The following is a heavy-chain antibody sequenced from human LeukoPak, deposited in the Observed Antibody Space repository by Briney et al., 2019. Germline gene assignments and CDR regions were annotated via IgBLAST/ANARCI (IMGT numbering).Heavy chain of an antibody. V-gene: IGHV4-38-2*02. J-gene: IGHJ6*03. CDR1: GYSISSGYY. D-gene: IGHD6-13*01. CDR3: ARADYSSTWSHDYYYMDV. Sequence: SETLSLTCTVSGYSISSGYYWGWIRQPPGKGLEWIGRIYHSGSTYYNPSLKSRVTISVDTSKNQFSLKLSTVTAADTAVYYCARADYSSTWSHDYYYMDVWGKGTTVTVSS. CDR2: IYHSGST.